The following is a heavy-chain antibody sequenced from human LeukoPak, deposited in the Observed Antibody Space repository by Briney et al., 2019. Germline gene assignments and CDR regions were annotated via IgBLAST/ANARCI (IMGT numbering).Heavy chain of an antibody. CDR1: GGSISSYY. D-gene: IGHD4-17*01. J-gene: IGHJ4*02. V-gene: IGHV4-59*08. Sequence: SETLSLTCTVSGGSISSYYWSWIRQPPGKGLEWIGYIYYSGSTNYNPSLKSRVTTSVDTSKNQFSLKLSSVTAADTAVYYCARSRNYGDYGDWGQGTLVTVSS. CDR3: ARSRNYGDYGD. CDR2: IYYSGST.